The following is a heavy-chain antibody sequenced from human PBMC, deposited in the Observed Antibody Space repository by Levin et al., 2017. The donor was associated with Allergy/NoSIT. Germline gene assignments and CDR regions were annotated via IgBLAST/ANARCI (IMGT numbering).Heavy chain of an antibody. V-gene: IGHV4-59*01. CDR2: IYYSGST. CDR3: ARATPAAVLGYYDYGMDV. Sequence: GSLRLSCTVSGGSISSYYWSWIRQPPGKGLEWIGYIYYSGSTNYNPSLKSRVTISVDTSKNQFSLKLSSVTAADTAVYYCARATPAAVLGYYDYGMDVWGQGTTVTVSS. CDR1: GGSISSYY. J-gene: IGHJ6*02. D-gene: IGHD2-2*01.